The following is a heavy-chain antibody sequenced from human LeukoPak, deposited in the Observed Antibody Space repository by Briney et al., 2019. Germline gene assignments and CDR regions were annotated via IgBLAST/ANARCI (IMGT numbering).Heavy chain of an antibody. CDR2: INHSGST. J-gene: IGHJ4*02. Sequence: RPSETLSLTCAVYGGSFSGYYWSWIRQPPGKGLEWIGEINHSGSTNYNPSLKSRVTISVDTSKNQFSLKLSSVTAADTAVYYCAREKRITIFGVVIKPFDYWGQGTLVTVSS. CDR3: AREKRITIFGVVIKPFDY. D-gene: IGHD3-3*01. CDR1: GGSFSGYY. V-gene: IGHV4-34*01.